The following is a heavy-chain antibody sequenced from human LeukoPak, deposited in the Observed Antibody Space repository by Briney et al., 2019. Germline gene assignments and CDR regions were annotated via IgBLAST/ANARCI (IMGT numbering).Heavy chain of an antibody. CDR3: ARDSSSWTANWFDP. D-gene: IGHD6-13*01. Sequence: GGSLRLSCAASGFTFSSYSMNWVRQAPGKGLEWVSSISSSSSYIYYADSVKGRFTISRDNAKNSLYLQMNSLRAEDTAVYYCARDSSSWTANWFDPWGQGTLVTVSS. J-gene: IGHJ5*02. V-gene: IGHV3-21*01. CDR2: ISSSSSYI. CDR1: GFTFSSYS.